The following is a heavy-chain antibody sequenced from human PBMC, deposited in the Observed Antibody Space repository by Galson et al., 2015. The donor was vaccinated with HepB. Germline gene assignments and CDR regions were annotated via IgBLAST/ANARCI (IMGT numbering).Heavy chain of an antibody. V-gene: IGHV3-33*08. CDR3: ARGDSYGQDLSVY. Sequence: SLRLSCAASGFDFSNYAIHWVRQAPGKGLEWVGVIWYDGSKQYYADSVQGRVTMTTDTTTSTAYMELRSLRSDDTAVYYCARGDSYGQDLSVYWGQGTLVTVSS. J-gene: IGHJ4*02. CDR1: GFDFSNYA. D-gene: IGHD5-18*01. CDR2: IWYDGSKQ.